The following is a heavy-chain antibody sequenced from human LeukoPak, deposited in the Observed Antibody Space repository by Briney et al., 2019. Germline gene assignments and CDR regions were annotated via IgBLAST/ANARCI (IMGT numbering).Heavy chain of an antibody. Sequence: SETLSLTCTVSGGSISSYYWSWIRQPPGKGLEWIGYIYYSGSTNYNPFLKSRVTISVDTSKNQFPLKLSSVTAADTAVYYCARSGSSGWFGEDGMDVWGQGTTVTVSS. CDR3: ARSGSSGWFGEDGMDV. CDR2: IYYSGST. V-gene: IGHV4-59*08. J-gene: IGHJ6*02. D-gene: IGHD3-10*01. CDR1: GGSISSYY.